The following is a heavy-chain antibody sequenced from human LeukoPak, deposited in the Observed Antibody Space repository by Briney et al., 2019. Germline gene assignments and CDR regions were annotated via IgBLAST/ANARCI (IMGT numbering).Heavy chain of an antibody. Sequence: SETLSLTCTVSGGSISSSSYYWGWIRQPPGKGLEWIGSIYYSGSTYYNPSLKSRVTISVDTSKNQFSLKLSSVTAADTAVYYCASSHYDFWSGCSFDYWGQGTLVTVSS. CDR3: ASSHYDFWSGCSFDY. J-gene: IGHJ4*02. CDR2: IYYSGST. CDR1: GGSISSSSYY. V-gene: IGHV4-39*01. D-gene: IGHD3-3*01.